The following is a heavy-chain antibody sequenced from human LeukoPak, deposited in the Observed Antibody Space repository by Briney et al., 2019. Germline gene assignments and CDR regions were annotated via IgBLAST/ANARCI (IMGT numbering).Heavy chain of an antibody. J-gene: IGHJ6*03. CDR1: GGSISSYY. CDR2: IYTSGST. V-gene: IGHV4-4*07. CDR3: ARDGTNPQFWSGYYGGTYYYYMDV. D-gene: IGHD3-3*01. Sequence: PSETLSLTCTVSGGSISSYYWSLIRQPAGKGLEWIGRIYTSGSTNYNPSLKSRVTMSVGTSKNQFSLKLSSVTAADTALYYCARDGTNPQFWSGYYGGTYYYYMDVWGKGTTVTVSS.